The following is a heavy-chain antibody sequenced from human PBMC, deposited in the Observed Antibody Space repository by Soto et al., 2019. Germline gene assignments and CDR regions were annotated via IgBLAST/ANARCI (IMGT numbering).Heavy chain of an antibody. Sequence: QPGGSLRLSCAASGFTFSSYAMSWVRQAPGKGLEWVTAINGGSTTYYADSVKGRFTISRDNSKNTLYLQMNSLRAEDTAVYYCAKGSAGYSGYEYGFDYWGQGTLVTVSS. CDR3: AKGSAGYSGYEYGFDY. V-gene: IGHV3-23*01. J-gene: IGHJ4*02. D-gene: IGHD5-12*01. CDR1: GFTFSSYA. CDR2: INGGSTT.